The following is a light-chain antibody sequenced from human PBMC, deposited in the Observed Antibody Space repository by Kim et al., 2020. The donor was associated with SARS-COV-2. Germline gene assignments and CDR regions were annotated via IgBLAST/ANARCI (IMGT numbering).Light chain of an antibody. CDR2: AVS. J-gene: IGKJ4*01. CDR3: QQYNNWPLT. Sequence: VSPGEGATLSSRASQSVSSNVAWYQQKPGQAPTLLIYAVSTRPPGIPARFSGSASGTDFSLTINSVQSEDFAIYYCQQYNNWPLTFGGGTKVDIK. V-gene: IGKV3-15*01. CDR1: QSVSSN.